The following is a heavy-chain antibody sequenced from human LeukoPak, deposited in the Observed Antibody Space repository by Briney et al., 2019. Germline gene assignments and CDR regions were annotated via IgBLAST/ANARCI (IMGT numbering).Heavy chain of an antibody. Sequence: GGSLRLSCAASGFTFSRYSMNWVRQAPGKGLGRVASISSTSTFIYSADSVKGRFTISRDTAKNSLFLQMNSLRAEDTAIYYCARDYFDSSDYPQTYYYYYMDVWGKGTTVTVSS. D-gene: IGHD3-22*01. V-gene: IGHV3-21*01. CDR1: GFTFSRYS. J-gene: IGHJ6*03. CDR2: ISSTSTFI. CDR3: ARDYFDSSDYPQTYYYYYMDV.